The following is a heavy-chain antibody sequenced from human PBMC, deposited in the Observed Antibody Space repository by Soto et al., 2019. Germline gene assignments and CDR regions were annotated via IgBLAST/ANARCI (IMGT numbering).Heavy chain of an antibody. J-gene: IGHJ6*02. CDR1: GFTFSSYC. Sequence: PGGSLRLSCAASGFTFSSYCMHWVRQAPGKGLEWVAVISYDGRNKYYADSVKGRFTISRDNSKNTLYLQMSSLRPEDTAVYYCVKDGSSGWPYYYDMDVWGQGTTVTVSS. CDR2: ISYDGRNK. D-gene: IGHD6-19*01. CDR3: VKDGSSGWPYYYDMDV. V-gene: IGHV3-30*18.